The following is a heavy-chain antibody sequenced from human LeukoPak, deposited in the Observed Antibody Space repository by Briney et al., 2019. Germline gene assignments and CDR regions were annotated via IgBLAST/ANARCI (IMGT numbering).Heavy chain of an antibody. D-gene: IGHD3-22*01. J-gene: IGHJ3*02. V-gene: IGHV3-48*04. CDR1: GFTFDSYG. CDR2: TNTAGNTI. Sequence: GGSLRLSCTASGFTFDSYGMAWVRQAPGKGLEWVAYTNTAGNTIYYADSMKGRFTISRDNAKNSLYLQMNTLRAEDTAVYYCARATYDSSAVDAFDIWGQGTMVTVPP. CDR3: ARATYDSSAVDAFDI.